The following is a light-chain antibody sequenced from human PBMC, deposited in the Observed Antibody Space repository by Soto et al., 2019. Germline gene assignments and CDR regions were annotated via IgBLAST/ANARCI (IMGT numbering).Light chain of an antibody. CDR1: NIGSKS. J-gene: IGLJ2*01. Sequence: SELTQPPSVSVAPGKTARITCGGNNIGSKSVHWYQQKPGQAPVLVIYYDSDRPSGIPERFSGSNSGNTATLTISRVEAGDEADYYCQVWDSSSDHVVFGGGTKLTVL. V-gene: IGLV3-21*04. CDR2: YDS. CDR3: QVWDSSSDHVV.